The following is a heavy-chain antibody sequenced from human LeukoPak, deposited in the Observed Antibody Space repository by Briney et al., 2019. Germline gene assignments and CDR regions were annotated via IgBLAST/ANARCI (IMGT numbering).Heavy chain of an antibody. CDR2: IYHSGST. D-gene: IGHD2-2*01. Sequence: PSETLSLTCTVSGGSISSGGYYWSRIRQPPGKGLEWIGYIYHSGSTYYNPSLKSRVTISVDRSKNQFSLKLSSVTAADTAVYYCARDGGYCSSTSCERPFDVWGKGTTVTVSS. CDR3: ARDGGYCSSTSCERPFDV. CDR1: GGSISSGGYY. V-gene: IGHV4-30-2*01. J-gene: IGHJ6*04.